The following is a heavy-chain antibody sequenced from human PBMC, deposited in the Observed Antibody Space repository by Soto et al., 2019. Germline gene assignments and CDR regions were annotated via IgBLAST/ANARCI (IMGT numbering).Heavy chain of an antibody. J-gene: IGHJ6*02. CDR1: GGSISSSSYY. Sequence: PSETLSLTCTVSGGSISSSSYYWGWIRQPPGKGLEWIGSIYYSGSTYYNPSLKSRVTISVDTSKNQFSLKLSSVTAAGTAVYYCARRYDFWSGYGPGQKSYYYYYGMDVWGQGTTVTVSS. D-gene: IGHD3-3*01. CDR3: ARRYDFWSGYGPGQKSYYYYYGMDV. V-gene: IGHV4-39*01. CDR2: IYYSGST.